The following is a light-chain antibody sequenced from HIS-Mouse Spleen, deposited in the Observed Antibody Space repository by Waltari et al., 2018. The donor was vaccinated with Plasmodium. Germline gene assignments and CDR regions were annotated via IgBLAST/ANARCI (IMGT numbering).Light chain of an antibody. J-gene: IGKJ3*01. CDR3: QQRSNWPRT. CDR2: DAS. CDR1: QSVSSY. Sequence: EIVLTQSPATLSLPPGARATLSCRASQSVSSYLAWYQQKPGQAHRRLIYDASNRATGIPARFSGSGSGTDFTLTISSLEPEDFAVYYCQQRSNWPRTFGPGTKVDIK. V-gene: IGKV3-11*01.